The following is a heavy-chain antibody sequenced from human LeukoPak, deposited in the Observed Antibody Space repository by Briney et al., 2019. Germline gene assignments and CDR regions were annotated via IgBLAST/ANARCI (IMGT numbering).Heavy chain of an antibody. D-gene: IGHD3-10*01. CDR2: IYYSGST. V-gene: IGHV4-39*01. CDR3: ARHKPMVRGNRGAFDI. J-gene: IGHJ3*02. Sequence: PSETLSLTCTVSGGSISSSSYYWGWIRQPPGKGLEWIGSIYYSGSTYYNPSLKSRVTISVDTSKNQFSLKLSSVTAADTAVYYCARHKPMVRGNRGAFDIWGQGTMVTVSS. CDR1: GGSISSSSYY.